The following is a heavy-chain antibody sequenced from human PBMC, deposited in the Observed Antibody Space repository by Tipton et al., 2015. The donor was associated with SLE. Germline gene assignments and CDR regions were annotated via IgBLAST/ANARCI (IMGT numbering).Heavy chain of an antibody. CDR2: INPNSGGT. CDR1: GGTFSSYA. D-gene: IGHD1-7*01. Sequence: QLVQSGAEVKKPGSSVKVSCKASGGTFSSYAFSWVRQAPGQGLEWMGWINPNSGGTNYAQKFQGRVTMTKDTSITTAYMDLTSLRSDDTAVYYCARLNWNYEILDFWGQGTLVTVSS. V-gene: IGHV1-2*02. J-gene: IGHJ4*02. CDR3: ARLNWNYEILDF.